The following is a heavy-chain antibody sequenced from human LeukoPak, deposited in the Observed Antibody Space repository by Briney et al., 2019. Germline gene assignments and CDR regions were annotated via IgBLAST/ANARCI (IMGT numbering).Heavy chain of an antibody. Sequence: SETLSLTCAVYGGPLSGFYWNWIRQPPGKGLEWIGEINHSGSTNYNPSLRSRVTISVDTSKSQFSLKLSSVTAADTAVYYCARAQYVDISGFYPGYWGQGTLVTVSS. D-gene: IGHD3-22*01. V-gene: IGHV4-34*01. CDR2: INHSGST. CDR1: GGPLSGFY. CDR3: ARAQYVDISGFYPGY. J-gene: IGHJ4*02.